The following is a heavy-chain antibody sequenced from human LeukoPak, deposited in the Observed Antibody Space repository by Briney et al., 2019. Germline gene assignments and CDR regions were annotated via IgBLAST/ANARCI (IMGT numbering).Heavy chain of an antibody. CDR2: ISWNSGIL. CDR3: ARNEWQAYYFDY. CDR1: GFTFDDYT. D-gene: IGHD1-1*01. J-gene: IGHJ4*02. V-gene: IGHV3-9*01. Sequence: GRSLRLSCAASGFTFDDYTMLWVRQAPGKGLEWVSGISWNSGILGYADSVKGRFTISRDNAKNSLYLQMSSLTADDTALYYCARNEWQAYYFDYWGQGTLVTVSS.